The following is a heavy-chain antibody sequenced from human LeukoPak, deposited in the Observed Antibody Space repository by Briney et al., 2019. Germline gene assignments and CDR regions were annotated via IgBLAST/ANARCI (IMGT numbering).Heavy chain of an antibody. J-gene: IGHJ6*03. Sequence: SETLSLTCTVSGGSISSYYWSWIRQPPGKGLEWIGYIYYSGSTNYNPSLKSRVTISVDTSKNQFSLKLSSVTAADTAVYYCARDHQDCSSTSCLGYYYYMDVWGKGTTVTVSS. V-gene: IGHV4-59*01. CDR3: ARDHQDCSSTSCLGYYYYMDV. CDR1: GGSISSYY. CDR2: IYYSGST. D-gene: IGHD2-2*01.